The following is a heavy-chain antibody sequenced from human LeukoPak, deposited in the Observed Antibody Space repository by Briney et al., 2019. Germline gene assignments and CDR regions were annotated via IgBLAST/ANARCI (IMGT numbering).Heavy chain of an antibody. V-gene: IGHV3-30*04. CDR3: ARDHNGAIRFLEWPLDY. CDR2: ISYDGTNK. D-gene: IGHD3-3*01. CDR1: GFSFSSCA. Sequence: GGSLRLSCAASGFSFSSCALHWVRQAPGKGLEWVAVISYDGTNKFYAGSVKGRFTISRDKSENTMYLQMDSLRAEDTAVYYCARDHNGAIRFLEWPLDYWGQGTLVTVSS. J-gene: IGHJ4*02.